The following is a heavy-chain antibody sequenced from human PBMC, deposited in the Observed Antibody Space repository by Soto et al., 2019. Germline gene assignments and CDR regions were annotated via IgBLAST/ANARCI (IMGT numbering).Heavy chain of an antibody. CDR3: ASRPKGYCSSTSCYYLLGYWFDP. Sequence: QVQLQQWGAGLLKPSETLSLTCAVYGGSFSGYYWSWIRQPPGKGLEWSGEINHSGSTNYNPSLKSRVTISVDTSKNQFSLKLSSVTAADTAVYYCASRPKGYCSSTSCYYLLGYWFDPWGQGTLVTVSS. CDR2: INHSGST. CDR1: GGSFSGYY. V-gene: IGHV4-34*01. D-gene: IGHD2-2*01. J-gene: IGHJ5*02.